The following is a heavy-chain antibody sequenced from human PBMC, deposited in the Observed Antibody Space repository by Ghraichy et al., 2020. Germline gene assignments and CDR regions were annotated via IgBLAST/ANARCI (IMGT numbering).Heavy chain of an antibody. Sequence: SQTLSLTCTVSGGSISSYYWSWIRQPPGKGLEWNGYIYYSGSTNYNPVLKSRLTISVDTSKNQFSLKLSSVTAADTAGYYCARGGRSYVYYFDYWGPGTLVTVSS. CDR2: IYYSGST. CDR1: GGSISSYY. CDR3: ARGGRSYVYYFDY. J-gene: IGHJ4*02. D-gene: IGHD1-26*01. V-gene: IGHV4-59*01.